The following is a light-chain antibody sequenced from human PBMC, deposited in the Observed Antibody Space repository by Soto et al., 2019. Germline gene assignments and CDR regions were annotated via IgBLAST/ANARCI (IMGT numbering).Light chain of an antibody. CDR1: SSNIGAGYD. J-gene: IGLJ2*01. CDR3: QSYDSSLSAVV. CDR2: GNS. V-gene: IGLV1-40*01. Sequence: QSVLTQPPSVSGAPGQRVTISCTGSSSNIGAGYDVHWYQRLPRTAPKLLIYGNSNRPSGVPDRFSGSKSGTSASLAITGLQAEDEADYYCQSYDSSLSAVVFGGGTQLTVL.